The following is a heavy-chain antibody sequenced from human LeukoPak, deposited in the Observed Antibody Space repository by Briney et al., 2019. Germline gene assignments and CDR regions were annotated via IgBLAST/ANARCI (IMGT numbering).Heavy chain of an antibody. D-gene: IGHD4-11*01. V-gene: IGHV1-69*13. Sequence: SVKVCCKASGGTFSSYAISWVRQAPGQGLEWMGGIIPIFGTANYAQKFQGRVTITADESTSTAYMELNRLRPGATAVYYYSRGGYSNYPRWDCWGQGTLVTVSS. J-gene: IGHJ4*02. CDR3: SRGGYSNYPRWDC. CDR1: GGTFSSYA. CDR2: IIPIFGTA.